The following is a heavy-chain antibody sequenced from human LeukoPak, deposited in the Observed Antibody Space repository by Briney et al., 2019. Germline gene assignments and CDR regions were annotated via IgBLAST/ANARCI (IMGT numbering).Heavy chain of an antibody. CDR2: IYSGGST. J-gene: IGHJ4*02. V-gene: IGHV3-66*02. CDR3: ARGISIAAPLFYFDY. Sequence: GGYLRLSCAASGFTVSINYMSWVRQAPGKGLEWVSVIYSGGSTSYADSVKGRFTISRDNSKNTLYLQMNSLRAEDTAIYYCARGISIAAPLFYFDYWGQGTLVTVSS. D-gene: IGHD6-13*01. CDR1: GFTVSINY.